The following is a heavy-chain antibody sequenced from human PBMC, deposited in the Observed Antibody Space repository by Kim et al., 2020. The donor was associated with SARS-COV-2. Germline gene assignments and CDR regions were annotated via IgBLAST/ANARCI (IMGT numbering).Heavy chain of an antibody. CDR1: GFTFSRYD. V-gene: IGHV3-13*04. CDR3: THLPGL. Sequence: GGSLRLSCAASGFTFSRYDMYWVRQGTGKALEWVSAIRTAGDTYYPASVKGRFTVSRENAKNSLYLQMDNLRVGDTAVYYCTHLPGLWGQGTLVTVAS. CDR2: IRTAGDT. J-gene: IGHJ4*02.